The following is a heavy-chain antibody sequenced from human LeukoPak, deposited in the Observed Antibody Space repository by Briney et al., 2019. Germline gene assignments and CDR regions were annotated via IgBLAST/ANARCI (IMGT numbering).Heavy chain of an antibody. Sequence: SETLSLTCAVYGGSFSDYKWSWIRQPPGKGLEWIGEINHSGSTNYNPSLKSRVTISVDTSKNQFSLKLSSVTAADTAVYYCARPHYYGSGSQDYWGQGTLVTVSS. CDR3: ARPHYYGSGSQDY. CDR2: INHSGST. CDR1: GGSFSDYK. V-gene: IGHV4-34*01. D-gene: IGHD3-10*01. J-gene: IGHJ4*02.